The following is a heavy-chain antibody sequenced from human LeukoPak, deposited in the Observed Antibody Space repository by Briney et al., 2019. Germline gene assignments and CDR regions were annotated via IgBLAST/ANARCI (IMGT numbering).Heavy chain of an antibody. CDR1: GGSVSSHF. V-gene: IGHV4-59*02. Sequence: SSETLSLTCTVSGGSVSSHFWSWIRQPPGKGLEWIGYIYNSGITNYNPSLKSRVTMSVDTSKNQFSLMLKSVTAADTAVYYCARDHLPAGAPGYYMDVWGKGTTVTVSS. J-gene: IGHJ6*03. CDR3: ARDHLPAGAPGYYMDV. CDR2: IYNSGIT. D-gene: IGHD4/OR15-4a*01.